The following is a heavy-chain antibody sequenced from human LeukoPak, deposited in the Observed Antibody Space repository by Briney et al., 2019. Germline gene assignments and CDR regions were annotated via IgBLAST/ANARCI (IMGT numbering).Heavy chain of an antibody. CDR1: GFTFSNHA. CDR3: ARVIVALPVDTPDLVLHEL. D-gene: IGHD2-21*01. CDR2: ISDSGGDA. Sequence: GGSLRLSCAASGFTFSNHAMSWVRQAPGKGLEWVSAISDSGGDAYYADSVKGRFTLPRDNSRNTLYLQMSSLRAEDTAIYFCARVIVALPVDTPDLVLHELWGQGTLVTVSS. J-gene: IGHJ4*02. V-gene: IGHV3-23*01.